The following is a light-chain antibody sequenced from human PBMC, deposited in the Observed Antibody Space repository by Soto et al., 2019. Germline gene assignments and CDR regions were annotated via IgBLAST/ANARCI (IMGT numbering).Light chain of an antibody. J-gene: IGLJ2*01. CDR3: CSYTSSSTPVV. Sequence: QSALTQPASVSGSPGQSITISCTGTYSDVGSYNLVSWYQQHPGKAPKLMIYEGNKRPSGVSNRFSGSKSGNTASLTISGLQAEDEADYYCCSYTSSSTPVVFGGGTKLTVL. CDR1: YSDVGSYNL. V-gene: IGLV2-14*02. CDR2: EGN.